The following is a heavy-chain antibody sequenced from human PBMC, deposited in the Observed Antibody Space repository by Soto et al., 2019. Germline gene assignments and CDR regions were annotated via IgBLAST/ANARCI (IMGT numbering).Heavy chain of an antibody. D-gene: IGHD5-12*01. CDR1: GGSLSGYY. CDR2: VKDGGHT. V-gene: IGHV4-34*01. Sequence: QVQLQQWGAGLLKPSETLSLNCAVTGGSLSGYYWSWIRQPPGKGLEWIGEVKDGGHTNYSPSLRGRVTISSDTSHNQLSLRLSSVTAADTGVYSCARGKAGVVATHWDQGSLVTVSS. CDR3: ARGKAGVVATH. J-gene: IGHJ4*02.